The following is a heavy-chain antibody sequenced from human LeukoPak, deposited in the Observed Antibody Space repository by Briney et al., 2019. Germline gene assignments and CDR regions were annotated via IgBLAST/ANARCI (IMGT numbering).Heavy chain of an antibody. V-gene: IGHV5-51*01. CDR2: IYPGDSDT. CDR3: ARLTYYDNSGYL. D-gene: IGHD3-22*01. Sequence: GESLKISCKASGYSFTTYWTAWVRQMPGKGLECMGVIYPGDSDTRYSPSFQGQVTISADKSISTAYLQWNSLKASDTAMYYCARLTYYDNSGYLWGQGTLVTVSS. CDR1: GYSFTTYW. J-gene: IGHJ4*02.